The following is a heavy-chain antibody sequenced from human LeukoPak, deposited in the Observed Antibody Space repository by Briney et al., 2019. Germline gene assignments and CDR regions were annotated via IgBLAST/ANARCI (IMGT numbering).Heavy chain of an antibody. J-gene: IGHJ3*02. Sequence: QAGGSLRLSCAASGFTFNGYNMHWVRQTPGKGLEWVAFIPYDDSTKSYADSVKGRFTISGDNSKKTLFLQMNSLRGDDTAVYYCARDSAYAFHIWGHGTKVTVSS. CDR3: ARDSAYAFHI. D-gene: IGHD2-2*01. V-gene: IGHV3-30*02. CDR1: GFTFNGYN. CDR2: IPYDDSTK.